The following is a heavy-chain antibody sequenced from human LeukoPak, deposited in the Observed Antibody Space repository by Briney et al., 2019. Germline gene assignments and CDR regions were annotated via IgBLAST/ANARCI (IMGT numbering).Heavy chain of an antibody. CDR3: ARVSRFLNWFDP. CDR1: GGSFSGYY. Sequence: SETLSLTCAVYGGSFSGYYWSWNRQPPGKGLEWIGEINHSGSANYNPSLKSRLTISVDTSKNQFSLKLSSVTAADTAVYYCARVSRFLNWFDPWGQGTLVTVSS. D-gene: IGHD2-21*01. V-gene: IGHV4-34*01. J-gene: IGHJ5*02. CDR2: INHSGSA.